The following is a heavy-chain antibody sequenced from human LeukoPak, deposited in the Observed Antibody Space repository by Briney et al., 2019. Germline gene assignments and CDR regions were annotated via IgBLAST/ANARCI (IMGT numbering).Heavy chain of an antibody. V-gene: IGHV3-21*01. CDR2: ISSSSSYI. Sequence: GGSLRLSCAASGFTFSSYSMNWVRQAPGKGLEWVSSISSSSSYIYYADSVKGRFTISGDNAKNSLYLQMNSLRAEDTAVYYCARDKGYYDSSGYYPPESDYFDYWGQGTLVTVSS. CDR3: ARDKGYYDSSGYYPPESDYFDY. D-gene: IGHD3-22*01. J-gene: IGHJ4*02. CDR1: GFTFSSYS.